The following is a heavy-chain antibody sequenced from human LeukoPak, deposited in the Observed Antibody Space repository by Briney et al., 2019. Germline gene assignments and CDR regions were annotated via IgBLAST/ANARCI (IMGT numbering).Heavy chain of an antibody. Sequence: GGSLRLSCAASGFTFSSYWMSWVRQAPGKGLEWVANIKQDGSEKYYVDSVKGRFTISRDNAKNSLYLQVNSLRAEDTAVYYCARVFDSSGYSDYFDYWGQGTLVTVSS. J-gene: IGHJ4*02. CDR1: GFTFSSYW. CDR3: ARVFDSSGYSDYFDY. CDR2: IKQDGSEK. V-gene: IGHV3-7*01. D-gene: IGHD3-22*01.